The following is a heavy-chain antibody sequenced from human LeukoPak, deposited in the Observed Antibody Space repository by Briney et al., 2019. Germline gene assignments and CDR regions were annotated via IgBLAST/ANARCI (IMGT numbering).Heavy chain of an antibody. D-gene: IGHD6-13*01. J-gene: IGHJ4*02. V-gene: IGHV3-30*04. CDR1: GFTFSDYA. CDR2: ISHDGRNK. Sequence: PGGSLRLSRAASGFTFSDYAMHWVRQAPGKGLEWVAVISHDGRNKYYADSAKGRFTVSRDNSKNTLYLQMDSLRAEDTAVYYCARDRAYSSSWSGFDYWGQGTLVTVSS. CDR3: ARDRAYSSSWSGFDY.